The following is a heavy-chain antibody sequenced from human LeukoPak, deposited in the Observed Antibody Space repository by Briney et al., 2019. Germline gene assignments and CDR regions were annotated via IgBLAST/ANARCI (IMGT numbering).Heavy chain of an antibody. Sequence: GGSLRLSCAASGFTFSSYAMSWVRQAPGKGLEWVSAISGSGGSTYYADSVKGRFTISRDNSKNTLYLQMNSLRAEDTALYYCAKDQSKVVVAATSDYWGQGTLVTLSS. D-gene: IGHD2-15*01. CDR2: ISGSGGST. CDR3: AKDQSKVVVAATSDY. CDR1: GFTFSSYA. V-gene: IGHV3-23*01. J-gene: IGHJ4*02.